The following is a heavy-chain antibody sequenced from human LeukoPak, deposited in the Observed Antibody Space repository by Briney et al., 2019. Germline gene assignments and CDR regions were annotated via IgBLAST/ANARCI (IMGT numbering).Heavy chain of an antibody. CDR3: ARGGSGWT. D-gene: IGHD6-19*01. CDR2: IKQDGSEK. J-gene: IGHJ5*02. CDR1: GFTFSIYW. V-gene: IGHV3-7*01. Sequence: PGGSLRLSCAASGFTFSIYWMSWVRQAPGKGLEWVANIKQDGSEKYYVDSVKGRFTIPRDNAKNSLYLQMSSLRAEDTAVYYCARGGSGWTWGQGTLVTVSS.